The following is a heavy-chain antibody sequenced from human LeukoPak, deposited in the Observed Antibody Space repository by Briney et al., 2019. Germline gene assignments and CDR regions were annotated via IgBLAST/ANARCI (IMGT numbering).Heavy chain of an antibody. CDR3: ATHTIFGVVIADY. Sequence: ASVKVSCKASGYTFTGYYMHWVRQAPGQGLEWMGWINPNSGGTNYAQKFQGRVTITRDTSTSTVYMELSSLRSEDTAVYYCATHTIFGVVIADYWGQGTLVTVSS. CDR2: INPNSGGT. CDR1: GYTFTGYY. J-gene: IGHJ4*02. V-gene: IGHV1-2*02. D-gene: IGHD3-3*01.